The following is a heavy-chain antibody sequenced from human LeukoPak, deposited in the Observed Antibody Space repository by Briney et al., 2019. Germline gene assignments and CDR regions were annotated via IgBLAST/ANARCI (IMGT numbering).Heavy chain of an antibody. V-gene: IGHV4-39*01. CDR1: GGSISSSSYY. Sequence: SETLSLTCTVSGGSISSSSYYWGWIRQPPGKGLEWIGSIYYSGSTYYSPSLKSRVTISVDTSKNQFSLKLSSVTAADTAVYYCASRYCSSTSCPDYWGQGTLVTVSS. CDR2: IYYSGST. J-gene: IGHJ4*02. D-gene: IGHD2-2*01. CDR3: ASRYCSSTSCPDY.